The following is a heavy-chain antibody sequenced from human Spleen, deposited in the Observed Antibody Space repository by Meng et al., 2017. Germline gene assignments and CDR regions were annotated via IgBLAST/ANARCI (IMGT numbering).Heavy chain of an antibody. V-gene: IGHV1-2*06. Sequence: QGHFVQAGAEWERAWASLRVSCKPAGYSFTAYYIHWVRQAPGQGLEWLGHINPNSGDTLYAQKFQGRVSMTGDTSISTAYVELSSLRSDDTAVYYCVRDENISLGKLFGDYWGQGTMVTVSS. CDR2: INPNSGDT. CDR1: GYSFTAYY. J-gene: IGHJ4*02. D-gene: IGHD2-21*01. CDR3: VRDENISLGKLFGDY.